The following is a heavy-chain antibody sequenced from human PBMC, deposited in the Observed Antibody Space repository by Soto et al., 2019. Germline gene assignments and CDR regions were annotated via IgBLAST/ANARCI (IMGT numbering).Heavy chain of an antibody. V-gene: IGHV3-15*01. CDR1: GFTFSNAW. D-gene: IGHD6-19*01. CDR3: TTDLGGGYRARIAVAGTVDY. Sequence: EVQLVESGGGLVKPGGSLRLSCAASGFTFSNAWMSWVRQAPGKGLEWVGRMKSKTDGGTTDYAAPVKGRFTISRDDSKNTLYLRMNSLKNEDTAVYYCTTDLGGGYRARIAVAGTVDYWGQGTLVTGSS. CDR2: MKSKTDGGTT. J-gene: IGHJ4*02.